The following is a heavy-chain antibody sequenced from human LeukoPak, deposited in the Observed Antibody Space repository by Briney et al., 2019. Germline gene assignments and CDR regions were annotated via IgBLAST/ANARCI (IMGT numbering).Heavy chain of an antibody. CDR1: GGSISSGGYY. V-gene: IGHV4-31*03. CDR3: ARDVEGAIAFGY. D-gene: IGHD1-26*01. Sequence: KPSETLSLTCTVSGGSISSGGYYWSWIRQHPGKGLEWIGYIYYSGSTYYNPSLKSRVTISVDTSKNQFSLKLSSVTAADTAVYYCARDVEGAIAFGYWGQGTLVTVSS. J-gene: IGHJ4*02. CDR2: IYYSGST.